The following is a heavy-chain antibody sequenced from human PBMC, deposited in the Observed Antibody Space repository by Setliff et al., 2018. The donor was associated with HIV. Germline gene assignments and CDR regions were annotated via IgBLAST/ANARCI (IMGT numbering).Heavy chain of an antibody. Sequence: PGGSLRLSCAASGFTFSDYYMTWIRQAPGKGLEWVSYISSSSSYIYYADSVKGRFTISRDNAKNSLYLQMNSLRAEDTAVYYCARDLWSSSLVWGQGTMVTVSS. CDR3: ARDLWSSSLV. J-gene: IGHJ3*01. V-gene: IGHV3-11*06. D-gene: IGHD6-6*01. CDR1: GFTFSDYY. CDR2: ISSSSSYI.